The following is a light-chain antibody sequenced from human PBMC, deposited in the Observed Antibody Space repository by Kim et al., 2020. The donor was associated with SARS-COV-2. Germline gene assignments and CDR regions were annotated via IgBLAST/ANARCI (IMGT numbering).Light chain of an antibody. CDR1: SLRSYY. V-gene: IGLV3-19*01. CDR3: NSRDSSGNPNWV. CDR2: GKN. J-gene: IGLJ3*02. Sequence: LGQTVRITCQGDSLRSYYASWYQQKPGQAPVLVIYGKNNRPSEIPDRFSGSSSGNTASLTISGAQAEDEADYYCNSRDSSGNPNWVFGGGTQLT.